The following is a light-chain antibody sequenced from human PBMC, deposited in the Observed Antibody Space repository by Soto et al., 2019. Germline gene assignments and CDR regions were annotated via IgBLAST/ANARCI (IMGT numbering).Light chain of an antibody. J-gene: IGKJ4*01. CDR2: DAS. V-gene: IGKV1-5*01. Sequence: DLQMPTSLSTLSSSVGARAPITGRASQSISSWLAWYQQKPGKAPKLLIYDASSLESGVPSRFSGSGSGTEFTLTISSLQPDDFATYYCQQYNSYPLTVGGGTKVDIK. CDR3: QQYNSYPLT. CDR1: QSISSW.